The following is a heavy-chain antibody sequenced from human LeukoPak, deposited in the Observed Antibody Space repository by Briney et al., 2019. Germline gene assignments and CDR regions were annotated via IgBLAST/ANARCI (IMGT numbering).Heavy chain of an antibody. J-gene: IGHJ4*02. V-gene: IGHV3-23*01. D-gene: IGHD3-3*01. CDR2: ISGSGGST. CDR3: AKQYDFWSGPDY. CDR1: GFTFSSYA. Sequence: GGSLRLSCAASGFTFSSYAMNWVRQAPGKGLEWVSGISGSGGSTYYADSVEGRFTISRDNSKNTLYLQMNSLRVEDTAVYYCAKQYDFWSGPDYWGQGTLVTVS.